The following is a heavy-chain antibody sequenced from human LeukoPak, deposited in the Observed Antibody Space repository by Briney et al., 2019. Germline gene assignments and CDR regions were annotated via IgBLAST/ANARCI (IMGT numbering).Heavy chain of an antibody. Sequence: GGSLRLSCAASGFTVSSNYMSWVRQAPGKGLEGGSVIYSGGSTYYADSVKGRVTISRDSSKHTPYLQMNSLRAEDTAVYYCARDVKDSSGYYYRWTGDWGQGTLVTVSS. V-gene: IGHV3-66*02. CDR1: GFTVSSNY. CDR3: ARDVKDSSGYYYRWTGD. CDR2: IYSGGST. D-gene: IGHD3-22*01. J-gene: IGHJ4*02.